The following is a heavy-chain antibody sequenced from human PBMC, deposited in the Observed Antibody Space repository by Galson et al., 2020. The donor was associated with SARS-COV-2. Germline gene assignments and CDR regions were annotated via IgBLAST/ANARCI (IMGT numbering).Heavy chain of an antibody. CDR1: GGPIISSSHY. J-gene: IGHJ4*02. CDR2: VYYSGST. D-gene: IGHD3-10*01. Sequence: SETLSLTCTVSGGPIISSSHYWGWIRQPPGKGLEWIGSVYYSGSTHYNPSLESRVTVSVDTSNNQFSLRLNSVIAADTAVYYCARHRQWLQSGCDYWGQGTPVTVSS. CDR3: ARHRQWLQSGCDY. V-gene: IGHV4-39*01.